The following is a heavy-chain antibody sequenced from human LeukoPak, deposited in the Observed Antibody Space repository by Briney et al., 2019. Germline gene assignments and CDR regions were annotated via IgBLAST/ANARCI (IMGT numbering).Heavy chain of an antibody. J-gene: IGHJ3*02. D-gene: IGHD2-8*01. V-gene: IGHV3-30*02. CDR3: ARGGLMVYADAFDI. Sequence: GGSLRLSCAASGFTFSSYGMHWVRQAPGKGLDWVAFIRYDGRNKYYADSVKGRFTISRDNSKNTLYLQMNSLRAEDTAVYYCARGGLMVYADAFDIWGQGTMVTVSS. CDR2: IRYDGRNK. CDR1: GFTFSSYG.